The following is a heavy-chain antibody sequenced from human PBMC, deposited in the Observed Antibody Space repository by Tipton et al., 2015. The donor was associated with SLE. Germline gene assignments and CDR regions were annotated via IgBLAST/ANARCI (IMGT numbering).Heavy chain of an antibody. D-gene: IGHD2-2*03. CDR3: ARVWLDNAFDI. Sequence: TLSLTCNVSGVSFSSYYWSWIRQPAGKGLEWIGRIYTSGATDDNPSLKSRVTMSVDMSKNQIFLKMTSVTAADSAVYFCARVWLDNAFDIWGQGTRVTVSS. V-gene: IGHV4-4*07. J-gene: IGHJ3*02. CDR2: IYTSGAT. CDR1: GVSFSSYY.